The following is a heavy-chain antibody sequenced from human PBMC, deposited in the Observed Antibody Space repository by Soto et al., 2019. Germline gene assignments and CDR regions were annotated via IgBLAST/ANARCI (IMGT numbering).Heavy chain of an antibody. D-gene: IGHD3-10*01. CDR2: IIPIFGTA. CDR1: GGTFSSYA. Sequence: ASVKVSFKASGGTFSSYAISWVRQAPGQGLEWMGGIIPIFGTANYAQKFQGRVTITADESTSTAYMELSSLRSEDTAVYYCAKSPRVVTMVRGVPSYFDYWGQGTLVTVSS. J-gene: IGHJ4*02. CDR3: AKSPRVVTMVRGVPSYFDY. V-gene: IGHV1-69*13.